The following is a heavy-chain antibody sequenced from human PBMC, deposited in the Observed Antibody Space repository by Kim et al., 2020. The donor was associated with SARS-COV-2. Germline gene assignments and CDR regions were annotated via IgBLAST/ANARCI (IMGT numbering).Heavy chain of an antibody. CDR2: INRSGST. V-gene: IGHV4-34*01. CDR1: GGSFSRYY. J-gene: IGHJ4*02. D-gene: IGHD2-21*01. CDR3: ASEISSTVTAYY. Sequence: SETLSLTCAVYGGSFSRYYWSWIRQPPGKGLEWIGEINRSGSTKYNPSLESRVTISVDTSKNQFSLKLISVTAADTALYFCASEISSTVTAYYWGQGILVTVSS.